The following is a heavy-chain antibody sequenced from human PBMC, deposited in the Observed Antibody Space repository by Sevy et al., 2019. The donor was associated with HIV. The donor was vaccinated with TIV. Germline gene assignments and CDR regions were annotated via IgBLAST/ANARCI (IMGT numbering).Heavy chain of an antibody. D-gene: IGHD2-21*02. CDR1: GYTFTSYD. J-gene: IGHJ5*02. Sequence: ASVKVSCKASGYTFTSYDINWVRQATGQGLEWMGRMNPNSGNTGYAQKFQGRVTMTRNTSISTAYMELSSLRSEDTAVYYCAREVVTATNWFDPWGQGTLVTVSS. V-gene: IGHV1-8*01. CDR3: AREVVTATNWFDP. CDR2: MNPNSGNT.